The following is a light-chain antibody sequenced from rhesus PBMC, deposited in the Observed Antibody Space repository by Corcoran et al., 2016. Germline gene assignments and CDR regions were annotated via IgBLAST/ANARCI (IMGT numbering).Light chain of an antibody. Sequence: DIQMTQSPSSLSASVGDRVTITCRASQGITNDLAWYQPKPRETPKLLIYEASRLQSGIPSRLSGSGSGTDFTLTISILQSEDFATYYCQHYYSTPYSFGQGTKVEIK. J-gene: IGKJ2*01. V-gene: IGKV1-25*01. CDR3: QHYYSTPYS. CDR2: EAS. CDR1: QGITND.